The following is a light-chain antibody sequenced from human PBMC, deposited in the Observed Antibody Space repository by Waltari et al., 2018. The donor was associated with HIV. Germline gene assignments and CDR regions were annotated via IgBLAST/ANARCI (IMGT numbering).Light chain of an antibody. CDR2: EVS. CDR1: SSDVGSYNL. CDR3: CSYAGSSTFV. V-gene: IGLV2-23*02. J-gene: IGLJ2*01. Sequence: QSALTQPASVSGSPGQSITISCTGTSSDVGSYNLVSWYQQHPGKAPKLMIYEVSKRPSGVSTRFSGSKSGNTASLTISGLQADDEADYYCCSYAGSSTFVFGGGTKLTVL.